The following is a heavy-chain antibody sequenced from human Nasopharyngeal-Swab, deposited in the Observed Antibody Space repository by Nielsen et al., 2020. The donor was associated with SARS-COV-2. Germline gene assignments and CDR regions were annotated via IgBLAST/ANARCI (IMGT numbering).Heavy chain of an antibody. CDR1: GFTFSSYA. D-gene: IGHD6-6*01. Sequence: GSSLKISCAASGFTFSSYAMSWVRQAPGKGLEWVSAISGSGGSTYYADSVKGRFTISRDNSKNTLYLQMNSLRAEDTAVYYCAKSGYSSSSESDYWGQGTLVTVSS. CDR3: AKSGYSSSSESDY. J-gene: IGHJ4*02. V-gene: IGHV3-23*01. CDR2: ISGSGGST.